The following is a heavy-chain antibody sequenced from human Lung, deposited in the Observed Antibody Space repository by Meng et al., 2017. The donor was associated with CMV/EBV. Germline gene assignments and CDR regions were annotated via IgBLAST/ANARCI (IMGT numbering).Heavy chain of an antibody. V-gene: IGHV1-69*10. J-gene: IGHJ5*02. D-gene: IGHD5-18*01. CDR1: GGTFSNYG. CDR2: IIPIVGLT. Sequence: QFQLVQSGTEVKKPGSSLKVSCKASGGTFSNYGISWLRQAPGQGLEWMGGIIPIVGLTNYAQKFQGRVTITADKSTTTAYLELSSLRSADTAVYYCARDVDTTLVGSGWFDPWGQGTLVTVSS. CDR3: ARDVDTTLVGSGWFDP.